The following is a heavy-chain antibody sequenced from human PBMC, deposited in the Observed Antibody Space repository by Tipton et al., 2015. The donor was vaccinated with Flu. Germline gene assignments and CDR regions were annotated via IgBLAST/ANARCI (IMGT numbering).Heavy chain of an antibody. CDR2: IYHSGST. V-gene: IGHV4-38-2*01. CDR1: GYSISSGYY. CDR3: ARGGLAPGNY. D-gene: IGHD3-16*01. Sequence: LRLSCAVSGYSISSGYYWGWIRQPPGKGLEWIGSIYHSGSTYYNPSLKSRVTISVDTSKNQFSLKLSSVTAADTAVYYCARGGLAPGNYWGQGTLVTVSS. J-gene: IGHJ4*02.